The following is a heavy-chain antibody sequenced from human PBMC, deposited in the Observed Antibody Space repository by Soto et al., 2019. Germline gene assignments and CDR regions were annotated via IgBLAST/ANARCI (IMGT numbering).Heavy chain of an antibody. J-gene: IGHJ4*02. D-gene: IGHD6-19*01. CDR2: ISASGEKP. V-gene: IGHV3-23*01. Sequence: EVHLLESGGGVVQPGKSLKISYATSGFNYSDYPMTWVRQPPGQGLEWVSGISASGEKPYYADSVKGRFTISRDNSKNTLSLQMNSLRVEDTGIYFCAKLEWLEFGGDYWGQGTLVTVSS. CDR3: AKLEWLEFGGDY. CDR1: GFNYSDYP.